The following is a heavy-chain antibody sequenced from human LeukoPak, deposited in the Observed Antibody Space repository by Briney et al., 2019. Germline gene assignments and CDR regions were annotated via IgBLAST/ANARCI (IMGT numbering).Heavy chain of an antibody. V-gene: IGHV3-30*01. J-gene: IGHJ3*02. D-gene: IGHD2-2*01. CDR3: ARSLVPAAMPSAFDI. Sequence: GRSLRLSCAASGFTLSSYAMHWVRQAPGKGLEWVAVISYDGSNKYYADSVKGRFTISRDNSKNTLYLQMNSLRAEDTAVYYCARSLVPAAMPSAFDIWGQGTMVTVSS. CDR2: ISYDGSNK. CDR1: GFTLSSYA.